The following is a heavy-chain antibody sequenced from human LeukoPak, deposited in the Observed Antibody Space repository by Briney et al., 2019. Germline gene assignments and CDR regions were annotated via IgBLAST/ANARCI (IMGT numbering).Heavy chain of an antibody. Sequence: ASVKVSCKASGYTFTSYAMNWVRQAPGQGLEWMGWINTNTGNPTYAQGFTGRFVFSLDTSVSTAYLQISSLKAEDTAVYYCARTIVVVPAAIMGNWFDPWGQGTLVTVSS. V-gene: IGHV7-4-1*02. CDR1: GYTFTSYA. J-gene: IGHJ5*02. D-gene: IGHD2-2*02. CDR2: INTNTGNP. CDR3: ARTIVVVPAAIMGNWFDP.